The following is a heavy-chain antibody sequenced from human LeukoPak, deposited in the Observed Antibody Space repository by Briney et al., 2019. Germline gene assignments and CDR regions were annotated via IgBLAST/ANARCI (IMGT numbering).Heavy chain of an antibody. D-gene: IGHD3-10*01. J-gene: IGHJ4*02. CDR2: IYYSGST. CDR1: GGSISSSSYY. CDR3: ASSSYYYGSGSYYSVRPPFDY. V-gene: IGHV4-39*01. Sequence: SETLSLTYTVSGGSISSSSYYWGWIRQPPGKGLEWIGSIYYSGSTYYNPSLKSRVTISVDTSKNQFSLKLSSVTAADTAVYYCASSSYYYGSGSYYSVRPPFDYWGQGTLVTVSS.